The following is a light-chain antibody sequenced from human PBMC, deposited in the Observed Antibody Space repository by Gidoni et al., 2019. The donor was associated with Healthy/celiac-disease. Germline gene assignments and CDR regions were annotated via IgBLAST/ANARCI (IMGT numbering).Light chain of an antibody. CDR1: QDISNY. J-gene: IGKJ2*04. CDR3: QQYDNLTCS. Sequence: DIQMTQSPSSLSASVGDRVTITFHASQDISNYLNWYQQKPGKAPKLLIYDASNLETGVPSRFSGSGSGTDFTFTISRLQPEDIATYYCQQYDNLTCSFGQGTKLEIK. CDR2: DAS. V-gene: IGKV1-33*01.